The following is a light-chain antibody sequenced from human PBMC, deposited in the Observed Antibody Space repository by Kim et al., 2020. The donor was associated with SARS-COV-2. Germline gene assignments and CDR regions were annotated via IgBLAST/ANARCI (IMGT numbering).Light chain of an antibody. Sequence: SVKLTCTLSSGHSSYAIAWHQQQPEKGPRYLMKLNSDGSHSKGDGIPDCFSGSSSGAERYLTISSLQSEDEADYYCQTWGTGTVVFGGGTQLTVL. CDR2: LNSDGSH. V-gene: IGLV4-69*01. CDR3: QTWGTGTVV. CDR1: SGHSSYA. J-gene: IGLJ2*01.